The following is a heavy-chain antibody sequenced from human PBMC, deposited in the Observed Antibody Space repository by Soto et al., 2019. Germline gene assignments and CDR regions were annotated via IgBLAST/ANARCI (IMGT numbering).Heavy chain of an antibody. CDR2: IWYDGSNK. CDR3: ARGADSSGWYPGWFDP. CDR1: GFTFSSYG. V-gene: IGHV3-33*01. J-gene: IGHJ5*02. D-gene: IGHD6-19*01. Sequence: QVQLVESGGGVVQPGRSLRLSCAASGFTFSSYGIHWVRQAPGKGLEWVAVIWYDGSNKYYADSVKGRFTISRDNSKNTLYLQMNSLRAEDTAVYYCARGADSSGWYPGWFDPWGQGTLVTVSS.